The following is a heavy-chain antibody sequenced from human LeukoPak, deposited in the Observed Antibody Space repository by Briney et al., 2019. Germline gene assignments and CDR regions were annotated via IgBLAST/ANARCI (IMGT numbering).Heavy chain of an antibody. CDR3: ARTPAGVANMPPFDY. V-gene: IGHV1-69*05. CDR2: ISPIFRTA. D-gene: IGHD3-3*01. Sequence: GSSVKVSCKASGGTVSSYAISWVRQAPGQGLGWMGGISPIFRTATYAQKFQGRVTITTEESTRTAYMQLSSRRAEDTAVYYCARTPAGVANMPPFDYWGQGTLVSVSS. CDR1: GGTVSSYA. J-gene: IGHJ4*02.